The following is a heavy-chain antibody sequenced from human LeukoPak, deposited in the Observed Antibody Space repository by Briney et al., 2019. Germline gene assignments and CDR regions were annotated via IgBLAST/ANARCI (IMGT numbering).Heavy chain of an antibody. D-gene: IGHD6-6*01. J-gene: IGHJ4*02. Sequence: ASVKVSCKASGYTFPGYYMHWVRQAPGQGLEWMGWINPNSGGTNYAQKFLGRVNMTRDTSISTAYMELSRLRSDDTAVYYCAREHSSSSGKVFDYWGQGTLVTVSS. V-gene: IGHV1-2*02. CDR3: AREHSSSSGKVFDY. CDR1: GYTFPGYY. CDR2: INPNSGGT.